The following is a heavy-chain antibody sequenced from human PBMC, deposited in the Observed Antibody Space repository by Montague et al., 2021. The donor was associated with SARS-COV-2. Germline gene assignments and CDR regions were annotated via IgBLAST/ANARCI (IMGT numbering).Heavy chain of an antibody. J-gene: IGHJ6*03. CDR3: ARGVRQLGVRYCYYIDV. D-gene: IGHD6-6*01. Sequence: SETLSLTCAVYGGSFSGYYWSWIRQPPGKGLEWIGEINHSGSTNYNPSLKSRVTISMDTSKNQFSLKLSSVTAADTAVYYCARGVRQLGVRYCYYIDVWDKGTTVTVSS. V-gene: IGHV4-34*01. CDR2: INHSGST. CDR1: GGSFSGYY.